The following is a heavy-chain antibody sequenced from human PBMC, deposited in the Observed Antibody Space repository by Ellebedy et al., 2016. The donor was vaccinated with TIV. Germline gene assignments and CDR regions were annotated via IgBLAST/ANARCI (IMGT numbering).Heavy chain of an antibody. V-gene: IGHV3-53*01. CDR2: LYSGGGST. CDR1: GFTVSSKY. Sequence: GESLKISCAASGFTVSSKYMSWVRQAPGKGLEWVSVLYSGGGSTYYADSVKGRFTISRDNSKNTLSLQMNSLRAEDTAVYYCARRYSGSVGAFDIWGQGTMVTVSS. CDR3: ARRYSGSVGAFDI. J-gene: IGHJ3*02. D-gene: IGHD1-26*01.